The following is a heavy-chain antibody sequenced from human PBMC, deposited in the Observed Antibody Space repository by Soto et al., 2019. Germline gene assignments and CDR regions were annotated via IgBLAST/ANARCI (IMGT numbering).Heavy chain of an antibody. Sequence: GGSLRLSCAASGFTFSNAWMSWVRQAPGKGLEWVGRIKSKTDGGTTDYAAPVKGRFTISRDDSKNTLYLQMNSLKTEDTAVYYCHVVVVTAGAFDYWGQGTLVTVSS. CDR2: IKSKTDGGTT. D-gene: IGHD2-21*02. J-gene: IGHJ4*02. CDR3: HVVVVTAGAFDY. CDR1: GFTFSNAW. V-gene: IGHV3-15*01.